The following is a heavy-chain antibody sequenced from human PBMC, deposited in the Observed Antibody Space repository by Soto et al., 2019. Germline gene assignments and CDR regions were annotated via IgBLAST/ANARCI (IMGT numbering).Heavy chain of an antibody. CDR1: GFTFTSSA. CDR2: IVVGSGNT. D-gene: IGHD3-3*01. Sequence: SVKVSCKASGFTFTSSAVQWVRQARGQRLEWIGWIVVGSGNTNYAQKFQERVTITRDMSTSTAYMELSSLRSEDTAVYYCAAGVRYDFWSGYYTTGYYYYGMDVWGQGTTVTVYS. J-gene: IGHJ6*02. V-gene: IGHV1-58*01. CDR3: AAGVRYDFWSGYYTTGYYYYGMDV.